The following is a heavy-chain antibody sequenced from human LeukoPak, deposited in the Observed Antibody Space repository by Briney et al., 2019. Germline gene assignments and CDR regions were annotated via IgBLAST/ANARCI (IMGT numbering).Heavy chain of an antibody. CDR2: ISSSSSYI. J-gene: IGHJ6*03. CDR1: GFTFSSYS. CDR3: ARGPYYYGSGTGSYYMDV. D-gene: IGHD3-10*01. Sequence: GGSLRLSCAASGFTFSSYSMNWVRQAPGKGLEWVSSISSSSSYIYYADSVKGRLTISRDNAKNSLYLQMNSLRAEDTAVYYCARGPYYYGSGTGSYYMDVWGKGTTVTVSS. V-gene: IGHV3-21*01.